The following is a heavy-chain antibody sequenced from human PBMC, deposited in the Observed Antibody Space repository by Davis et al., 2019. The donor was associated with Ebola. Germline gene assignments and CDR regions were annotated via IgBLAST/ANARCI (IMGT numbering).Heavy chain of an antibody. CDR2: MNPNSGNT. D-gene: IGHD3-3*01. J-gene: IGHJ4*02. CDR1: GYTFTSYD. Sequence: AASVKVSCKASGYTFTSYDINWVRQATGQGFEWMGWMNPNSGNTGYAQKFQGRVTMTRDTSTSTAYMELSGLRSEDTAVYYCAREHDSWSGYAFDYWGQGSLVTVSA. CDR3: AREHDSWSGYAFDY. V-gene: IGHV1-8*01.